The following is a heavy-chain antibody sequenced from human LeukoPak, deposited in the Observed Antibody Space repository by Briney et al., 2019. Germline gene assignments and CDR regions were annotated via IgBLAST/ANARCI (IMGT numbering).Heavy chain of an antibody. D-gene: IGHD5-24*01. CDR3: ARGGEMSTVDY. V-gene: IGHV4-61*08. J-gene: IGHJ4*02. CDR2: MYYSGST. CDR1: GGSISSGGYY. Sequence: SETLSLTCTVSGGSISSGGYYWSWIRQPPGKGLEWIGYMYYSGSTNYNPYLKSRVTILVDTSKNQFSLNLNSVTAADTAVYYCARGGEMSTVDYWGQGTLVTVSS.